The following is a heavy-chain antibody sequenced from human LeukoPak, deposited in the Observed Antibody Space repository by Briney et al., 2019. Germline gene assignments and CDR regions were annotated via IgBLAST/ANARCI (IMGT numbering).Heavy chain of an antibody. CDR3: TRGPDHAKSGY. J-gene: IGHJ4*02. V-gene: IGHV4-39*01. Sequence: SETLSLTCTVSGDSIASTAYYWGWSRQPPGKGLEWLGMIHFSGTIYDNPSLASRVTISVDTSKNQFSLKVTSVTAADTAVYYCTRGPDHAKSGYWGQGTLVTVSS. D-gene: IGHD1-14*01. CDR2: IHFSGTI. CDR1: GDSIASTAYY.